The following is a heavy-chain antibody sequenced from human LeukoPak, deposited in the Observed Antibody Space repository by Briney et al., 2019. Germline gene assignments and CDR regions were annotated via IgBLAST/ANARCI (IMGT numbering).Heavy chain of an antibody. V-gene: IGHV4-61*02. D-gene: IGHD4-23*01. CDR3: ARGAVVQVGYFQH. J-gene: IGHJ1*01. CDR1: GGSISSGSYY. CDR2: IYTSGST. Sequence: SQTLSLTCTVSGGSISSGSYYWSWIRQPAGKGLEWIGRIYTSGSTNYNPSLKSRVTISVDTSKNQFSLKLSSVTAADTAVYYCARGAVVQVGYFQHWGQGTLVTVSS.